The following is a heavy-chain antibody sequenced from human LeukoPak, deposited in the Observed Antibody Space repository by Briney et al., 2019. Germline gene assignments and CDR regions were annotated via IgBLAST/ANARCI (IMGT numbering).Heavy chain of an antibody. CDR2: VYYTGGT. D-gene: IGHD3-10*01. CDR3: ARHVAYGPLEI. Sequence: SETLSLTCTVSGGSISSSSHFWDWIRQPPGEGLEWIGNVYYTGGTDYNPSLRSRFTMSVDTSKNQFSLKVNSVTAADTAIYYCARHVAYGPLEIWGQGISLTVSS. V-gene: IGHV4-39*01. J-gene: IGHJ3*02. CDR1: GGSISSSSHF.